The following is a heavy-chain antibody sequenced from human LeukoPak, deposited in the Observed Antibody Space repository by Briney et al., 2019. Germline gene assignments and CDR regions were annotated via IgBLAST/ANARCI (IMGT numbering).Heavy chain of an antibody. CDR3: ARGKGCSSTSCYPQSGAFGI. CDR1: GYTFTGYY. J-gene: IGHJ3*02. D-gene: IGHD2-2*01. CDR2: INPNSGGT. V-gene: IGHV1-2*02. Sequence: ASVKVSCKASGYTFTGYYMHWVRQAPGQGLEWMGWINPNSGGTNYAQKFQGRVTMTRDTSISTAYMELSRLRSDDTAVYYCARGKGCSSTSCYPQSGAFGIWGQGTMVTVSS.